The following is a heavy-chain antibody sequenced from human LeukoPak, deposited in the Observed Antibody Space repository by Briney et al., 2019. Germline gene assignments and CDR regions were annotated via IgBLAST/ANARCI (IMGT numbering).Heavy chain of an antibody. CDR2: TSSSSSTI. Sequence: HPGGSLRLSCAASGFTFSSYSMNWVRQAPGKGLEWVSYTSSSSSTIYYADSVKGRFTISRDNADSTLFLHMRSLRADDTAVYYCAREKLRWLVDYNWLDLWGQGTLVTVSS. CDR3: AREKLRWLVDYNWLDL. D-gene: IGHD2-21*01. V-gene: IGHV3-48*04. J-gene: IGHJ5*02. CDR1: GFTFSSYS.